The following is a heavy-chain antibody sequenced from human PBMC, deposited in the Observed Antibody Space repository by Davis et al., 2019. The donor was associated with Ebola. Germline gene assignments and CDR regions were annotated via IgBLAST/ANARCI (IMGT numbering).Heavy chain of an antibody. Sequence: ASVKVSCKASGYSFTTFGISWVRQAPGQGLEWLGGVMPRLDLKQYGQKLTAAVTITADTSENAVYMELSSLRSDDTAIYYCARDLEGDGYYEEWGQGTLITVSS. CDR3: ARDLEGDGYYEE. J-gene: IGHJ4*02. V-gene: IGHV1-18*04. CDR1: GYSFTTFG. D-gene: IGHD5-24*01. CDR2: VMPRLDLK.